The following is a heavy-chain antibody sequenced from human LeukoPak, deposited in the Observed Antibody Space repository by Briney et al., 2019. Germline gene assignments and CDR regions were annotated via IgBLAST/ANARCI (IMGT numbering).Heavy chain of an antibody. Sequence: GGSLRLSCAASGFTFSSYWMQWVRQAPGKGLVWVSRINSDGSSASYADSVQGRFTISRDNAKNTLFLQMNSLRAEDTAVYYCARHLTYGGWNSWGQGTLITVSS. J-gene: IGHJ4*02. CDR1: GFTFSSYW. CDR2: INSDGSSA. V-gene: IGHV3-74*01. CDR3: ARHLTYGGWNS. D-gene: IGHD4-23*01.